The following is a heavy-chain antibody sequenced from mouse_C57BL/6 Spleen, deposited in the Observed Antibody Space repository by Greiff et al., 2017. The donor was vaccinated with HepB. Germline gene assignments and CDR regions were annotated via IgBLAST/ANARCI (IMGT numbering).Heavy chain of an antibody. J-gene: IGHJ3*01. CDR1: GFTFSSYA. D-gene: IGHD2-5*01. V-gene: IGHV5-4*01. Sequence: EVKLMESGGGLVKPGGSLKLSCAASGFTFSSYAMSWVRQTPEKRLEWVATISDGGSYTYYPDNVKGRFTISRDNAKNNLYLQMSHLKSEDTAMYYCAREDYINYGAWFAYWGQGTLVTVSA. CDR2: ISDGGSYT. CDR3: AREDYINYGAWFAY.